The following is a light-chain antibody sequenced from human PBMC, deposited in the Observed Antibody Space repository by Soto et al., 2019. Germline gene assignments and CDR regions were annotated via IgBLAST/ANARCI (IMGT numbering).Light chain of an antibody. CDR2: DAS. J-gene: IGKJ1*01. CDR1: QSISSY. V-gene: IGKV3-11*01. Sequence: EILLTQSPATLSLSPGDRVTLTCRASQSISSYLTWYQQKPGQATRLIIYDASKRATGIPGRFSGSGSGTDFLPTSSRLEPEDFAVYYCQRRSNWPWTFGQGTKVDIK. CDR3: QRRSNWPWT.